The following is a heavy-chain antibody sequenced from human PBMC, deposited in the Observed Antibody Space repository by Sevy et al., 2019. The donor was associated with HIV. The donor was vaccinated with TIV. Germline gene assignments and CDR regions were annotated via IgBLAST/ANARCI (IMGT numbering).Heavy chain of an antibody. CDR1: GFSISGYT. CDR3: ARVGLGDCSGTNCSPNDY. V-gene: IGHV3-21*01. Sequence: GGSLRLSCAASGFSISGYTMNWVRQAPGKGLEWVSSISSGSSFIYYADSLKGRFTISRDNARNLLYLQMNSLRVEDTAVYYCARVGLGDCSGTNCSPNDYWGQGTLVTVSS. CDR2: ISSGSSFI. J-gene: IGHJ4*02. D-gene: IGHD2-2*01.